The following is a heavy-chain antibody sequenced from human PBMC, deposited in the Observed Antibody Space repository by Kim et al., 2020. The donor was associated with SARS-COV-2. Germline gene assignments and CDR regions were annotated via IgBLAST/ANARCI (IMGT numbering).Heavy chain of an antibody. CDR1: GYTFTGYY. CDR2: INPNSGGT. V-gene: IGHV1-2*06. J-gene: IGHJ6*03. Sequence: ASVKVSCKASGYTFTGYYMHWVRQAPGQGLEWMGRINPNSGGTIYAQKCQGRVTMTRDTSISTAYMELSRLRSDDTAVYYCARENYYYYYMDVWGKGTTVTVSS. CDR3: ARENYYYYYMDV.